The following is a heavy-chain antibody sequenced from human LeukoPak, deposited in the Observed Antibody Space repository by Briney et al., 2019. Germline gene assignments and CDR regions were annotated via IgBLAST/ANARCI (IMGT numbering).Heavy chain of an antibody. CDR3: ASSVTGYSSSWFS. Sequence: SETPSLTCAVSGGSISSYYWSWIRQPPGKGLEWIGYIYYSGSTNYNPSLKSRVTVSVDTSKNQFSLKLSSVTAADTAVYYCASSVTGYSSSWFSWGQGTLVTVSS. V-gene: IGHV4-59*01. D-gene: IGHD6-13*01. CDR1: GGSISSYY. J-gene: IGHJ5*02. CDR2: IYYSGST.